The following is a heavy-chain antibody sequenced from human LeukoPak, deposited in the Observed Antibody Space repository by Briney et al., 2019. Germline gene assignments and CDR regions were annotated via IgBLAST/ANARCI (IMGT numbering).Heavy chain of an antibody. CDR2: ISTSGSTI. CDR1: GFTFSSYE. D-gene: IGHD3-22*01. CDR3: ARDWLAGNPYHAFDL. J-gene: IGHJ3*01. Sequence: GGSLRLSCAASGFTFSSYEMKWVRQAPGKGLEWVSYISTSGSTIYLADSVKGRFSISRDNAKNSLHLQMNSLRAEDTAVYYCARDWLAGNPYHAFDLWGKGTMVTVSS. V-gene: IGHV3-48*03.